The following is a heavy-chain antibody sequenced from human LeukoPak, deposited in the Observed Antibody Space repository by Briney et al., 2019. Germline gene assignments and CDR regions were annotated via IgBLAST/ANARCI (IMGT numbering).Heavy chain of an antibody. J-gene: IGHJ6*03. Sequence: GGSLRLSCAASGFTFDDYAMHWVRQAPGKGLEWVSLISWDGGSTYYADSVKGRFTISRDNSKNSLYLQMNSLRAEDTALYYCAKGSGYYYYYYMDVWGNGTTVTVSS. CDR1: GFTFDDYA. CDR2: ISWDGGST. CDR3: AKGSGYYYYYYMDV. V-gene: IGHV3-43D*03.